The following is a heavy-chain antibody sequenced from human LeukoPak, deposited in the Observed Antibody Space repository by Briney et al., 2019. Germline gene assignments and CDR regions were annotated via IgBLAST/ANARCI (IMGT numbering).Heavy chain of an antibody. V-gene: IGHV3-21*01. J-gene: IGHJ4*02. D-gene: IGHD4-11*01. CDR3: ARDYGNPRHFDY. CDR1: GCTFSSYS. CDR2: ISSSCSYI. Sequence: GGSMRLCCAASGCTFSSYSMSWVRQPGGGGLEWGSSISSSCSYIYCADSAKRRITTSRENATNSLYQQRNSMTAEPTAVYFCARDYGNPRHFDYGGQGTLVTVSA.